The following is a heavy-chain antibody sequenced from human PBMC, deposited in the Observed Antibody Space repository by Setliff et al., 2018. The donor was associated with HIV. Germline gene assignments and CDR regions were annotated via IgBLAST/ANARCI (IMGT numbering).Heavy chain of an antibody. J-gene: IGHJ4*02. V-gene: IGHV3-48*04. D-gene: IGHD4-17*01. CDR3: ARDPAVGTTVVTLDY. CDR2: ISDSGRTI. Sequence: ASETLSLSCAASGFTFSDYTMNWVRQAPGKGLEWLSYISDSGRTIYYADSVKGRFTISRDNAKNSLYLQMNSLRAEDTAVYYCARDPAVGTTVVTLDYWGQGTLVTVSS. CDR1: GFTFSDYT.